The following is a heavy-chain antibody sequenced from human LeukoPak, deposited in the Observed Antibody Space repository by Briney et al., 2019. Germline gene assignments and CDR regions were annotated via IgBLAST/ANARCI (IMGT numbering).Heavy chain of an antibody. J-gene: IGHJ4*02. D-gene: IGHD3-22*01. V-gene: IGHV3-53*01. CDR1: GFPIISNY. CDR3: ASSRIMLSGSYPGLFDY. Sequence: PGGSLRLSFGASGFPIISNYMSWVRQAPGKGVEGGSGIYSGGSTYYADSVKGRFTISRDNSKNTLYLQMNSLRAEDTAVYYCASSRIMLSGSYPGLFDYWGQGTLVTVSS. CDR2: IYSGGST.